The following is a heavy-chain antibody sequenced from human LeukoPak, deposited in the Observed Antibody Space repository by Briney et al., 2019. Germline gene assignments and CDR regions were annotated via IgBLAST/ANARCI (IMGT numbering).Heavy chain of an antibody. CDR1: GFTFSSYD. D-gene: IGHD3-10*02. Sequence: GGSLRLSCAASGFTFSSYDMNWVRQTPTKGLEWVSYISGSGRTISYADSVKGRFTISRDNAKNSLYLQMNSLRAEDTAVYYCAELGITMIGGVWGKGTTVTISS. CDR3: AELGITMIGGV. V-gene: IGHV3-48*03. CDR2: ISGSGRTI. J-gene: IGHJ6*04.